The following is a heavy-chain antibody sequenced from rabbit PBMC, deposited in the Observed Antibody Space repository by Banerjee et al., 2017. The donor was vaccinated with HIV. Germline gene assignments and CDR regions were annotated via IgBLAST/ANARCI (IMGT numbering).Heavy chain of an antibody. J-gene: IGHJ2*01. Sequence: QEQLVESGGGLVQPEGSLALTCTASGFSFSSTYDMSWVRQAPGKGLEWIGTIDAGGIRNYANSVKGRFTISSDNAQNTVFLQMTSLTASDTATYFCARIIAWDDAFDPWGQGTLVTVS. CDR3: ARIIAWDDAFDP. CDR1: GFSFSSTYD. D-gene: IGHD4-2*01. V-gene: IGHV1S45*01. CDR2: IDAGGIR.